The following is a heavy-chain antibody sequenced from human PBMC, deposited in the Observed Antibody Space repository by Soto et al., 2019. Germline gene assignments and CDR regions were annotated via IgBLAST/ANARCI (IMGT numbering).Heavy chain of an antibody. Sequence: QVQLVQSGAEVKKPGSSVKVSCKASGGTFSSYAISWVRQAPGQGLEWMGGIIPIFGTANYAQKFQGRVTITADESTSTAYMELSSLRSEDTAVYYCAREVIEAVAPWAGGYFDYRGQGTLVTVSS. J-gene: IGHJ4*02. V-gene: IGHV1-69*01. CDR1: GGTFSSYA. CDR3: AREVIEAVAPWAGGYFDY. CDR2: IIPIFGTA. D-gene: IGHD6-19*01.